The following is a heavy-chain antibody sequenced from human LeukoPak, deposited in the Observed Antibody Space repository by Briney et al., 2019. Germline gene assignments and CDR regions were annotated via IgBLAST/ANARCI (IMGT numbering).Heavy chain of an antibody. Sequence: GESLKISCKGSGYSFTSYWIGWVRQMPGKGLERMGIIYPGDSDTRYSPSFQGQVTISADKSISTAYLQWSSLKASDTAMYYCARRAREYCSSTRCPGAFDIWGQGTMVTVSS. CDR1: GYSFTSYW. CDR3: ARRAREYCSSTRCPGAFDI. J-gene: IGHJ3*02. CDR2: IYPGDSDT. D-gene: IGHD2-2*01. V-gene: IGHV5-51*01.